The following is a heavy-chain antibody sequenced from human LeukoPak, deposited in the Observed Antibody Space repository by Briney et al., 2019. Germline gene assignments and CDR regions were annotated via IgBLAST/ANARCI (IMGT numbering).Heavy chain of an antibody. V-gene: IGHV6-1*01. CDR1: GGSVSINSAA. D-gene: IGHD6-19*01. Sequence: SQTLSLTCAISGGSVSINSAAWNWIRQSPSRGLEWLGRTYQRSKWYNDYAVSVKSRITINPDISKNQFSLQLNSVTPEDTAVYYCASSPSPYSSGWYFDYWGQGTLVTVSS. J-gene: IGHJ4*02. CDR2: TYQRSKWYN. CDR3: ASSPSPYSSGWYFDY.